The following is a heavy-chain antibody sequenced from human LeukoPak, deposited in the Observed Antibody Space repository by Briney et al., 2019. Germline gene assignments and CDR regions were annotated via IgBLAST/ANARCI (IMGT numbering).Heavy chain of an antibody. CDR2: ISAYNGNT. V-gene: IGHV1-18*01. Sequence: ASVKVSCKASGYTFTSYGISWVRQAPRQGLEWMGWISAYNGNTNYAQKLQGRVTMTTDTSTSTAYMELRSLRSDDTAVYYCARVKPYYYYMDVWGKGTTVTVSS. CDR3: ARVKPYYYYMDV. J-gene: IGHJ6*03. CDR1: GYTFTSYG.